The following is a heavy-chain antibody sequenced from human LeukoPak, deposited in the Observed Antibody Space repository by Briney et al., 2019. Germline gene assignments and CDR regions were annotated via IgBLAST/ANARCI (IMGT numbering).Heavy chain of an antibody. CDR3: ARVSQGGYYDSSGYPDY. Sequence: SETLSLTCAVYGGSFSGYYWSWIRQPPGKGLEWIGEINHSGSTNYNPSLKSRVTISVDTSKNQFSLKLSSVTAADTAVYYCARVSQGGYYDSSGYPDYWGQGTLVTVSS. J-gene: IGHJ4*02. CDR1: GGSFSGYY. CDR2: INHSGST. D-gene: IGHD3-22*01. V-gene: IGHV4-34*01.